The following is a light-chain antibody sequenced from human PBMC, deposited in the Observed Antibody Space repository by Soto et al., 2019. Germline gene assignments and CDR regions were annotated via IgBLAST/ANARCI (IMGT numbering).Light chain of an antibody. V-gene: IGKV1-27*01. CDR2: AAS. J-gene: IGKJ4*01. Sequence: DIQVTQSPSSLSASLGDRVTITCRANQAIGVYFAWFQQQPGNVPKLLIYAASALQSGVPSRFSGSGSGTYFTLTSSSLQPEDIANYYWQKYNSAPLTFGGGTKVEI. CDR1: QAIGVY. CDR3: QKYNSAPLT.